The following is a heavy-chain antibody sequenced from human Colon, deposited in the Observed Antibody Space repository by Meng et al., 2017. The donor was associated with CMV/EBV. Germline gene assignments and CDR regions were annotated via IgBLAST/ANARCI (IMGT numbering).Heavy chain of an antibody. D-gene: IGHD2-2*01. J-gene: IGHJ3*02. Sequence: ASVKVSCKASGYIFTSYYIHWVRQAPGQGLEWMGTINPSGGTTRYAQNFQGRLTVTRDTSTNSVYMELTSLRSEDMAVYYCAREKIVEVSGARNLCFDIWGQGTMVTVSS. CDR3: AREKIVEVSGARNLCFDI. V-gene: IGHV1-46*01. CDR2: INPSGGTT. CDR1: GYIFTSYY.